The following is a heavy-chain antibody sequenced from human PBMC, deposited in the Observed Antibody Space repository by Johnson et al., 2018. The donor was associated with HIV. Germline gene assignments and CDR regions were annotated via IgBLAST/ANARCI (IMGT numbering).Heavy chain of an antibody. J-gene: IGHJ3*02. V-gene: IGHV3-33*01. Sequence: QVQLVESGGGVVQPGRSLRLSCAASGFTFSSYGMHWVRQAPGKGLEWVAVIWYDGSNKYYTDSVKGRFTISRDNAKNTLHLQMNSLRAEDTAVYYCARPGYYDSSGLDAFDIWGQGTMVIVSS. CDR2: IWYDGSNK. CDR3: ARPGYYDSSGLDAFDI. D-gene: IGHD3-22*01. CDR1: GFTFSSYG.